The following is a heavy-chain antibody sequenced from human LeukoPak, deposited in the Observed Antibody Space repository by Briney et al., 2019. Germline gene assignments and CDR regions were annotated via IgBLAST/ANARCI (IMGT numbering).Heavy chain of an antibody. J-gene: IGHJ4*02. V-gene: IGHV3-23*01. CDR3: AKDLAGSRDFDY. Sequence: GGSLRLSCAASGFTFSSYGMSWVRQAPGKGLEWVSAISGSGDRTYYADSVKGRFTISRDNSLNTLYLQMNSLRAEDTAIYYCAKDLAGSRDFDYWGQGTLVTVSS. D-gene: IGHD6-19*01. CDR1: GFTFSSYG. CDR2: ISGSGDRT.